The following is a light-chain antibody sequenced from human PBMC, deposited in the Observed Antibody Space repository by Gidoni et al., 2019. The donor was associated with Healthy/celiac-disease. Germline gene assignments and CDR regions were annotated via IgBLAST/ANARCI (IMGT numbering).Light chain of an antibody. CDR1: QRVSSY. Sequence: EIVFTQSPATLSLSPGERATLSCRASQRVSSYLAWYQQKPGQDPRRLIYDAANSATGIPARFRGSGAGTDVTITISSLEPEDYAVDYCQQRRNWPPRYTFGQGTKLEIK. J-gene: IGKJ2*01. CDR3: QQRRNWPPRYT. CDR2: DAA. V-gene: IGKV3-11*01.